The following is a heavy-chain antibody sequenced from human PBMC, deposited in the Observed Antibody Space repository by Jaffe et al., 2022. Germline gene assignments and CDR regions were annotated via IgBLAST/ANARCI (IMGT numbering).Heavy chain of an antibody. V-gene: IGHV4-38-2*01. J-gene: IGHJ4*02. CDR1: GYSISSGYY. D-gene: IGHD3-10*01. Sequence: QVQLQESGPGLVKPSETLSLTCAVSGYSISSGYYWGWIRQPPGKGLEWIGSIYHSGSTYYNPSLKSRVTISVDTSKNQFSLKLSSVTAADTAVYYCASVWFGDFPCWGQGTLVTVSS. CDR3: ASVWFGDFPC. CDR2: IYHSGST.